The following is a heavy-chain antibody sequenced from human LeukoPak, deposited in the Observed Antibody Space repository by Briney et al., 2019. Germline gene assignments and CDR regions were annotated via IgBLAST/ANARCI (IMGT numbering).Heavy chain of an antibody. CDR3: ARARDYNYYYYGMDV. V-gene: IGHV4-34*01. Sequence: SETLSLTCAVYGGSFSGYYWSWIRQPPGKGLEWIGEINHSGSTNYNPSLKSRVTISVDTSKNQFSLKLSSVTAADTAVYYCARARDYNYYYYGMDVWGQGTTVTVSS. CDR2: INHSGST. D-gene: IGHD4-4*01. CDR1: GGSFSGYY. J-gene: IGHJ6*02.